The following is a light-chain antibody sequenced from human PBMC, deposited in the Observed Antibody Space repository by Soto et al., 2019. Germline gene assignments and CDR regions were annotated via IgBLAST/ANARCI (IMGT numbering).Light chain of an antibody. Sequence: QSVLTQPASVSGSPGQSITISCTGTSSDIGGFDFVSWYQQHPGTVPKLMIFDVTDRPSGVSDRFSASKSGNTASLTISGLQPEDEADYYCSSYRRGDTEVVFGGGTKLTVL. CDR2: DVT. J-gene: IGLJ3*02. CDR3: SSYRRGDTEVV. CDR1: SSDIGGFDF. V-gene: IGLV2-14*03.